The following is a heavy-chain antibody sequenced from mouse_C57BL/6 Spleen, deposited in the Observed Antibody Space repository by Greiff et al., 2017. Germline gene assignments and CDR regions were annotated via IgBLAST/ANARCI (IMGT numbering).Heavy chain of an antibody. CDR3: ARQVGDVGAMDY. V-gene: IGHV5-6*01. J-gene: IGHJ4*01. CDR2: ISSGGSYT. CDR1: GFTFSSYG. Sequence: EVQVVESGGDLVKPGGSLKLSCAASGFTFSSYGMSWVRQTPDKRLEWVATISSGGSYTYYPDSVKGRFTISRDNAKNTLYLQMSSLKSEDTAMYYCARQVGDVGAMDYWGQGTSVTVSS. D-gene: IGHD1-1*02.